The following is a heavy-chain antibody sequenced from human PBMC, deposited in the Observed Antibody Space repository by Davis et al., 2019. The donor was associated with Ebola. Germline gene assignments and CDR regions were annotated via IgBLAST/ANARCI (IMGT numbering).Heavy chain of an antibody. V-gene: IGHV3-7*01. Sequence: GESLKISCAASGFTFSSYWMSWVRQAPGKGLEWVANIKQDGSEKYYVDSVKGRFTISRDNAKNSLYLQMNSLRAEDTAVYYCARDRWVGAYYFDYWGRGTLVTVSS. D-gene: IGHD1-26*01. CDR3: ARDRWVGAYYFDY. J-gene: IGHJ4*02. CDR2: IKQDGSEK. CDR1: GFTFSSYW.